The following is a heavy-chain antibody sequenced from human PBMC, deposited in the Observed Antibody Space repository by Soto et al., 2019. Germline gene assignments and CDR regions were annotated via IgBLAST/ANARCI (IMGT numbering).Heavy chain of an antibody. D-gene: IGHD5-12*01. CDR1: GGSISSGDYY. J-gene: IGHJ5*02. V-gene: IGHV4-30-4*01. Sequence: TLSLTCTVSGGSISSGDYYWSWIRQPPGKGLEWIGYIYYSGSTYYNPSLRSRVTISVDTSKNQFSLKLSSVTAADTAVYYCARYSGYEGLRFDPWGQGTLVTVSS. CDR3: ARYSGYEGLRFDP. CDR2: IYYSGST.